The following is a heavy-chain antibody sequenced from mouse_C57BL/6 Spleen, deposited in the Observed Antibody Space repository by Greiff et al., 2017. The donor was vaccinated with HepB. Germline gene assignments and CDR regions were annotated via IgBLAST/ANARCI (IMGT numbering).Heavy chain of an antibody. D-gene: IGHD2-2*01. CDR2: IDPSDSYT. CDR1: GYTFTSYW. CDR3: ARGGYDVLPWFAY. V-gene: IGHV1-50*01. J-gene: IGHJ3*01. Sequence: QVQLQQPGAELVKPRASVKLSCKASGYTFTSYWMQWVKQRPGQGLEWIGEIDPSDSYTNYNQKFKGKATLTVDTSSSTAYMQLSSLTSEDSAVYYCARGGYDVLPWFAYWGQGTLVTVSA.